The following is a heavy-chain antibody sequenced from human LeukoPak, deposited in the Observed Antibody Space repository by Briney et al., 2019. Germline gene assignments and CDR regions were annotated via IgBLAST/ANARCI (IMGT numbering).Heavy chain of an antibody. CDR1: GFTFSSYD. CDR2: IGTAGDT. V-gene: IGHV3-13*01. D-gene: IGHD3-16*01. Sequence: GGSLRLSCAASGFTFSSYDMHWVRQATGKGLEWVSAIGTAGDTYYPGSVKGRFTISRENAKNSLYLQMNSLRAGDTAVYYCARDLISHSQIYYYYGMDVWGQGTTVTVSS. J-gene: IGHJ6*02. CDR3: ARDLISHSQIYYYYGMDV.